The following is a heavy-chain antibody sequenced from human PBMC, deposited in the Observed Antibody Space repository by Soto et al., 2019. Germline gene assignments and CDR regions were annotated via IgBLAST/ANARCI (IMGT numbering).Heavy chain of an antibody. Sequence: EVQLVESGGGLVKPGGSLRLSCAASGFTFSSYSMNWVRQAPGKGLEWVSSISSSSSYIYYADSVKGRFTISRDNAKNSLYLQMNSLRAEDTAVYYCARFGADGTMDVWGQGTTVTVSS. CDR1: GFTFSSYS. J-gene: IGHJ6*02. CDR3: ARFGADGTMDV. D-gene: IGHD3-3*01. V-gene: IGHV3-21*01. CDR2: ISSSSSYI.